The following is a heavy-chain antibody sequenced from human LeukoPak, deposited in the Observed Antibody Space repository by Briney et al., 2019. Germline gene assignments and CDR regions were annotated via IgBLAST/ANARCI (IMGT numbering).Heavy chain of an antibody. CDR1: GFTFSDHY. CDR3: ARDRSSSWSGFDY. D-gene: IGHD6-13*01. Sequence: GGSLRLSCAASGFTFSDHYMDWVRQAPGKGLEWVSYISGSGSTMYYADSVRGRFTISRDNVKNSLYLQMNSLRAEDTAVFYCARDRSSSWSGFDYWGQGTLATVSS. V-gene: IGHV3-11*04. CDR2: ISGSGSTM. J-gene: IGHJ4*02.